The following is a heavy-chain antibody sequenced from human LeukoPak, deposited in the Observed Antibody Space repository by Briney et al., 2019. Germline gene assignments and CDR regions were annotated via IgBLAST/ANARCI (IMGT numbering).Heavy chain of an antibody. Sequence: GGSLRLSCAASGLTFSSSAMSWVRQAPGKGLEWVSGISGSGGNTYYADPVKGRFTISRDNSKNTLYLQMNSLRAGDTAVYYCAKLNLRIMPVAIEYWGQGTLVTVSS. CDR3: AKLNLRIMPVAIEY. CDR1: GLTFSSSA. V-gene: IGHV3-23*01. D-gene: IGHD2-2*01. J-gene: IGHJ4*02. CDR2: ISGSGGNT.